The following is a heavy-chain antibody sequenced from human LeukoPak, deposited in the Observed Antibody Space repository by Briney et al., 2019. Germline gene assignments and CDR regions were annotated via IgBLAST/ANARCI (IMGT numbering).Heavy chain of an antibody. D-gene: IGHD3-3*01. CDR1: GFTFSSYW. CDR3: ARDTGPAKYYDFWSGWGPPYYYYGMDV. J-gene: IGHJ6*02. Sequence: GGSLRLSCTASGFTFSSYWMSWVRQAPGKGLEWVANIKEDGSEKYYVDSVSGRFTISRDNAKNSMFLQVNSLRAEDTAMYYCARDTGPAKYYDFWSGWGPPYYYYGMDVWGQGTTVTVSS. V-gene: IGHV3-7*01. CDR2: IKEDGSEK.